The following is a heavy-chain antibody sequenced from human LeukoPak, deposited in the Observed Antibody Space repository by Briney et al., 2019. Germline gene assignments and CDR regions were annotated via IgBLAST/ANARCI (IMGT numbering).Heavy chain of an antibody. Sequence: PGGSLRLSCAASGFTFSTSIMHWVRQAPGKGLEWVSSISSSSSYIYYADSVKGRFTISRDNGKNSLYLQMNSLRAEDTAVYYCARALHNDSSGYLSGCFDYWGQGTLVTVSS. V-gene: IGHV3-21*01. CDR1: GFTFSTSI. J-gene: IGHJ4*02. CDR3: ARALHNDSSGYLSGCFDY. D-gene: IGHD3-22*01. CDR2: ISSSSSYI.